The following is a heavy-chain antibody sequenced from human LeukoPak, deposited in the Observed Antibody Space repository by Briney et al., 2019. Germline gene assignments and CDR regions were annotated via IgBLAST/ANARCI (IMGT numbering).Heavy chain of an antibody. Sequence: GGSLRLSCAASGFVFRDFYMSWVRQAPGKGLEGVANIKEDGSEKNYVDSVKGRFTISRDNAKNTLYLQMNSLRADDTAVYYCATYSSDFGRLDPWGQGTQVTVSS. CDR3: ATYSSDFGRLDP. CDR1: GFVFRDFY. CDR2: IKEDGSEK. V-gene: IGHV3-7*01. D-gene: IGHD3-22*01. J-gene: IGHJ5*02.